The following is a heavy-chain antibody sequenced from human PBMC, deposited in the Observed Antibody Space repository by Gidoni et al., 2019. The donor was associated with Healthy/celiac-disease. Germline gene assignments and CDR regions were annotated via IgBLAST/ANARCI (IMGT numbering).Heavy chain of an antibody. V-gene: IGHV3-23*01. CDR1: GFTFGSYA. CDR3: AKRGTLNFDY. Sequence: EVQLLESGGGLVRPGGSLSLSGAAAGFTFGSYAMSWVRPAPGKGLWWVSAIRGSGGSTYYADSVKGRFTISRDNSKNTLYLQMNSLRAEDTAVYYCAKRGTLNFDYWGQGTLVTVSS. CDR2: IRGSGGST. J-gene: IGHJ4*02. D-gene: IGHD1-26*01.